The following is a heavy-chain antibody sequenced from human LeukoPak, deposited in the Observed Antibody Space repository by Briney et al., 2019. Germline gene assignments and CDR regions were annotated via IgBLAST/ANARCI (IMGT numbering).Heavy chain of an antibody. D-gene: IGHD1-26*01. Sequence: PSETLSLTCTVAGGSINSGNDYWSWIRQPAGKELEGIGRIYTSGSTNYNPSLKMRVTISVYTYKNQFSLKLSSVTAADTAVYYCARRAHSGSYYRGHWFDPWGQGTLVTVSS. V-gene: IGHV4-61*02. J-gene: IGHJ5*02. CDR2: IYTSGST. CDR3: ARRAHSGSYYRGHWFDP. CDR1: GGSINSGNDY.